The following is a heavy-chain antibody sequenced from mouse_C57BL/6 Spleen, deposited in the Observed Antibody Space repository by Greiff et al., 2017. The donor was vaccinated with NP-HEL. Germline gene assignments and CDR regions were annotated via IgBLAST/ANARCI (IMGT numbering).Heavy chain of an antibody. D-gene: IGHD1-1*01. V-gene: IGHV5-17*01. CDR3: ASPIITTVGAFDY. Sequence: EVQRVESGGGLVKPGGSLKLSCAASGFTFSDYGMHWVRQAPEKGLEWVAYISSGSSTIYYADTVKGRFTISRDNAKNTLFLQMTSLRSEDTAMYYCASPIITTVGAFDYWGQGTTLTVSS. J-gene: IGHJ2*01. CDR2: ISSGSSTI. CDR1: GFTFSDYG.